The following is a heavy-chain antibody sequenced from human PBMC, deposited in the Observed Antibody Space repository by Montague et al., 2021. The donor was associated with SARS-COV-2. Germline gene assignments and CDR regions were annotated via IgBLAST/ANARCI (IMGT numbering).Heavy chain of an antibody. CDR2: IWYDGSNK. D-gene: IGHD6-19*01. CDR1: GFTFSSYG. V-gene: IGHV3-33*01. J-gene: IGHJ4*02. Sequence: SLRLSCAASGFTFSSYGMHWVRQAPGKGLEWVAVIWYDGSNKYYADSVKGRFTISRDNSKNTLYLQMNSLRAEDTAVYYCAREHISTYGSGWYGDPPDYWGQGTLVTVSS. CDR3: AREHISTYGSGWYGDPPDY.